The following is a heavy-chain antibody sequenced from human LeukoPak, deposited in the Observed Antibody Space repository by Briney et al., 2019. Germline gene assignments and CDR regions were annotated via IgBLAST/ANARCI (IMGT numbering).Heavy chain of an antibody. Sequence: GGSLRLSSAASGFTFSSYGMHWVRQAPGKGLEWVAVISYDGSNKYYADSVKGRFTISRDNSKNTLYLQMNSLRAEDTAVYYCAKDAGSRRDGYNFKYFQHWGQGTLVTVSS. CDR3: AKDAGSRRDGYNFKYFQH. CDR1: GFTFSSYG. CDR2: ISYDGSNK. D-gene: IGHD5-24*01. V-gene: IGHV3-30*18. J-gene: IGHJ1*01.